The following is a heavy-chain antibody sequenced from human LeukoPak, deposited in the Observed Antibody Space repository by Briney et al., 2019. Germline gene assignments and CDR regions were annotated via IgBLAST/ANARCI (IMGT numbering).Heavy chain of an antibody. CDR1: GGSISSSSYY. D-gene: IGHD3-10*01. CDR3: QSGSPSRPFDY. Sequence: PSETLSLTCTVSGGSISSSSYYWGWIRQPPEKGLEWIGSIYYSGSTYYNPSLKSRVTISVDTSKNQFSLKLSSVTAADTAVYYCQSGSPSRPFDYWGQGTLVTVSS. CDR2: IYYSGST. V-gene: IGHV4-39*07. J-gene: IGHJ4*02.